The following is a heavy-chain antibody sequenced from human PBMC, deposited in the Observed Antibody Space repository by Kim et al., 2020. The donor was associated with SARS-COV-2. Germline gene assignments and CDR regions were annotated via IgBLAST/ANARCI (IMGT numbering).Heavy chain of an antibody. J-gene: IGHJ4*02. CDR1: GGSISSYY. D-gene: IGHD6-13*01. CDR3: ASSYSSPPFDY. Sequence: SETLSLTCTASGGSISSYYWSWIRQPPGKGLEWIGYIYYSGSTNYNPSLKSRVTISVDTSKNQFPLKLSSVTAADTAVYYCASSYSSPPFDYWGQGTLVTVSS. V-gene: IGHV4-59*01. CDR2: IYYSGST.